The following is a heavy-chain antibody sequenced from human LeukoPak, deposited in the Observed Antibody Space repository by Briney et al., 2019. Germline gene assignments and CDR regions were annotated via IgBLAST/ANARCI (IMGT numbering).Heavy chain of an antibody. V-gene: IGHV4-59*01. Sequence: SETLSLTCTVSGGSISSYYWSWIRQPPGKGLEWIGYIYYSGSTNYNPSLKSRVTISVDTSKNQSSLKLSSVTAADTAVYYCARAPGPYYYDSSGYFDYWGQGTLVTVSS. CDR2: IYYSGST. J-gene: IGHJ4*02. CDR3: ARAPGPYYYDSSGYFDY. D-gene: IGHD3-22*01. CDR1: GGSISSYY.